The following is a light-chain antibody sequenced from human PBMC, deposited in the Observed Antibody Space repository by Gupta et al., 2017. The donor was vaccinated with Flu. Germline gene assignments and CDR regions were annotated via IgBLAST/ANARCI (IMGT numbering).Light chain of an antibody. Sequence: SSSNIGTYSVNWYQQLPGTAPKLLFYSNNQRPSGVPDRFSASKSGTSASLAISGLQSEDEADYYCATWDDSLNGPMFGGGTKLTVL. CDR1: SSNIGTYS. J-gene: IGLJ3*02. CDR3: ATWDDSLNGPM. CDR2: SNN. V-gene: IGLV1-44*01.